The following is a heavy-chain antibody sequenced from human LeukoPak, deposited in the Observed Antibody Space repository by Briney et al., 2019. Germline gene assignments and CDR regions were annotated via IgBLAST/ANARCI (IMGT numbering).Heavy chain of an antibody. J-gene: IGHJ4*02. CDR3: ATERSHGDAGVYYFDY. CDR2: VYHRGNT. CDR1: GYSISSDDH. D-gene: IGHD4-17*01. V-gene: IGHV4-38-2*02. Sequence: SETLSLTCGVSGYSISSDDHWGWIRQPPGKGLEYIGAVYHRGNTYCTPSLKSRVTISVDTSKNHFSLRLSSVTAADTAVYYCATERSHGDAGVYYFDYWGQGILVTVSS.